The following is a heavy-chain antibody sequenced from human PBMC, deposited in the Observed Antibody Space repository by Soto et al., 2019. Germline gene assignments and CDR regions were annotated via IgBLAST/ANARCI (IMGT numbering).Heavy chain of an antibody. Sequence: SETLSLTCSVSGDSIGSGGHYWNWIRQHPEKGLEWIGYIYYSGSTHYNPSLRSRLRISLDTSKNQFSLRLTSVTAADTARYYCAGDQAPAPTVWGSWGQGIQVTVSS. J-gene: IGHJ5*02. D-gene: IGHD7-27*01. CDR1: GDSIGSGGHY. CDR2: IYYSGST. V-gene: IGHV4-31*03. CDR3: AGDQAPAPTVWGS.